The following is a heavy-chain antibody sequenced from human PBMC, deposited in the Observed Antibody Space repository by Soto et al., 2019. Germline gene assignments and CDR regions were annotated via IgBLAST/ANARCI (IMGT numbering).Heavy chain of an antibody. CDR3: ARSYYDFLSGYPFDY. V-gene: IGHV4-59*01. Sequence: SETLSLTCIVSGDSISSYYWSWIRQPPGKRLEWIGYIYYSGSTNYNPSLKSRVAISVDTSKNQFSLRLSSVTAADTAVYYCARSYYDFLSGYPFDYWGQGTLVTVSS. CDR2: IYYSGST. CDR1: GDSISSYY. J-gene: IGHJ4*02. D-gene: IGHD3-3*01.